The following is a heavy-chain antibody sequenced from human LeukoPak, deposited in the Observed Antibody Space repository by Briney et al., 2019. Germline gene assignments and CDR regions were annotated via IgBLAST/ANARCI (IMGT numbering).Heavy chain of an antibody. J-gene: IGHJ6*03. CDR3: ARVRRWLAWGYYYYYMDV. CDR1: GGSISSYY. D-gene: IGHD6-19*01. Sequence: SETLSLTCTVSGGSISSYYWSWIRQPPGKGLEWIGYIYYSGSTNYNPSLKSRVTISVDTSKNQFSLKLSSVTAADTAVYYCARVRRWLAWGYYYYYMDVWGKGTTVTVSS. CDR2: IYYSGST. V-gene: IGHV4-59*01.